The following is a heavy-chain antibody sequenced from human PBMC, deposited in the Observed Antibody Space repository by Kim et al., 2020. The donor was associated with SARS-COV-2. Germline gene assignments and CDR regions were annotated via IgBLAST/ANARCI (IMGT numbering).Heavy chain of an antibody. CDR2: INTNTGNP. V-gene: IGHV7-4-1*02. Sequence: ASVKVSCKASGYTFTSYTMNWVRQAPGQGLEWMGWINTNTGNPTYAQGFTGRFVFSLDTSVSTAYLQISRLKAEDTAVYYCATTNWNDAKNPGYWGQGTLVIVSS. CDR1: GYTFTSYT. J-gene: IGHJ4*02. CDR3: ATTNWNDAKNPGY. D-gene: IGHD1-20*01.